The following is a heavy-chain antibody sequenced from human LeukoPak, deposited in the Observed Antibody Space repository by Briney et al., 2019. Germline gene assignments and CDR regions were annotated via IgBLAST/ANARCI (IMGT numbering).Heavy chain of an antibody. CDR2: IYYSGST. CDR3: ARRFCSGGSCHFPDDAFDI. D-gene: IGHD2-15*01. J-gene: IGHJ3*02. V-gene: IGHV4-59*08. CDR1: GSMYNYY. Sequence: SETLSLTCTVSGSMYNYYWSWIRQPPGKGLEWIGYIYYSGSTNYNPSLKSRVTISVDTSKNQFSLKLSSVTAADTAVYYCARRFCSGGSCHFPDDAFDIWGQGTMVTVSS.